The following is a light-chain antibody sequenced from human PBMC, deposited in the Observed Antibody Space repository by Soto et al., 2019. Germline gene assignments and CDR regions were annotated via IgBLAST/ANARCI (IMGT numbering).Light chain of an antibody. CDR2: DVS. V-gene: IGLV2-11*01. CDR3: CSDAGTFYV. CDR1: SSDFGGYNY. Sequence: QSALTQPRSVSGSPGQSVTISCTGSSSDFGGYNYVSWYQHHPGKAPKLMIYDVSERPSGVPDRFSGSKSGNTASLTISGLQAEEEADYYCCSDAGTFYVFGTGNKVTVL. J-gene: IGLJ1*01.